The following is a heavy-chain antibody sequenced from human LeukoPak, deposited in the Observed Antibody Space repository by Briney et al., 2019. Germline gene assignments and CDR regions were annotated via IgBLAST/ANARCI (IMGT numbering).Heavy chain of an antibody. CDR1: GGSISCSNW. CDR3: ARRYYDTSGYYYFDY. V-gene: IGHV4-4*02. CDR2: IYHSGST. D-gene: IGHD3-22*01. J-gene: IGHJ4*02. Sequence: SGTLSLTCAVSGGSISCSNWWSWVRQPPGKGLEWIGEIYHSGSTNYNPSLKSRVTISVDKSKNQFSLKLSSVTAADTAVYYCARRYYDTSGYYYFDYWGQGTLVTVSS.